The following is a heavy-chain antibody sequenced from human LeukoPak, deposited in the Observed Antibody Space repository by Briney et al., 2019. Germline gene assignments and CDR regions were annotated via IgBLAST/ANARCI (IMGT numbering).Heavy chain of an antibody. V-gene: IGHV4-59*01. CDR3: ARTTYYYDSSGYYFSAFDI. CDR2: IYYSGST. CDR1: GGSISSYY. D-gene: IGHD3-22*01. Sequence: SETLSLTCTVSGGSISSYYWSWIRQPPGKGLEWIGYIYYSGSTNYNPSLKSRVTISVDTSENQFSLKLSSVTAADTAVYYCARTTYYYDSSGYYFSAFDIWGQGTMVTVSS. J-gene: IGHJ3*02.